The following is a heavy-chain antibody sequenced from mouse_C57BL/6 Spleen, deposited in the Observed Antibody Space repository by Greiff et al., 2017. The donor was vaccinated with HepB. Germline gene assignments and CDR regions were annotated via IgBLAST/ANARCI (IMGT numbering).Heavy chain of an antibody. Sequence: QVQLQQPGAELVMPGASVKLSCKASGYTFTSYWMHWVKQRPGQGLEWIGEIDPSDSYTNYNQKFKGKSTLTVDKSSSTAYMQLSSLTSEDSAVYYFARPDYYGSSRGFAYWGQGTLVTVSA. CDR1: GYTFTSYW. D-gene: IGHD1-1*01. J-gene: IGHJ3*01. CDR2: IDPSDSYT. V-gene: IGHV1-69*01. CDR3: ARPDYYGSSRGFAY.